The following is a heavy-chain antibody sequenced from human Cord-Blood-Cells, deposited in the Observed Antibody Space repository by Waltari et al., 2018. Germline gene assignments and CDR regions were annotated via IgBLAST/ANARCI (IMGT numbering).Heavy chain of an antibody. J-gene: IGHJ2*01. CDR2: ISGSGGST. CDR1: GFTFSSYA. D-gene: IGHD5-18*01. CDR3: AKGSPYTALRFWYFDL. Sequence: EVQLLESGGGLVQPGGSLRLSCAASGFTFSSYAMSWVRQAPGKGLAWVSAISGSGGSTYYADSVKGRFTISRDNSKNTLYLQMNSLRAEDTAVYYCAKGSPYTALRFWYFDLWGRGTLVTVSS. V-gene: IGHV3-23*01.